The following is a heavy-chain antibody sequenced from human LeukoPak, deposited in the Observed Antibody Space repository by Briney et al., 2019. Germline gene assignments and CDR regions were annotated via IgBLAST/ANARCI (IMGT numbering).Heavy chain of an antibody. CDR2: IYYSGST. D-gene: IGHD3-16*01. CDR3: ARKNMGGSSYYYYMDV. Sequence: SETLSLTCTVSGGSISSSSYYWSWIRQPPGKGLEWIGYIYYSGSTNYNPSLKSRVTISVDTSKNQFSLKLSSVTAADTAVYYCARKNMGGSSYYYYMDVWGKGTTVIVSS. J-gene: IGHJ6*03. CDR1: GGSISSSSYY. V-gene: IGHV4-61*01.